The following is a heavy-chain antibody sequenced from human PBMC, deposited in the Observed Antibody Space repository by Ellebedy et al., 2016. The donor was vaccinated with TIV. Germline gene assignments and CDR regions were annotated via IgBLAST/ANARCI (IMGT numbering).Heavy chain of an antibody. J-gene: IGHJ4*02. V-gene: IGHV1-46*01. CDR1: GYTFISEY. D-gene: IGHD1-1*01. CDR3: ARGRRDNWSSYLFDH. Sequence: AASVKVSCKASGYTFISEYLHWVRQAPGQGLEWMGIINPNGGSTSYAQKFQGRVTMTRNTSISTAFMELSSLRSEDTAVYYCARGRRDNWSSYLFDHWGQGTLVPVSS. CDR2: INPNGGST.